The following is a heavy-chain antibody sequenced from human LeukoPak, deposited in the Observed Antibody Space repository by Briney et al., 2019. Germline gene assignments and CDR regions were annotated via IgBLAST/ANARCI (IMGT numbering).Heavy chain of an antibody. J-gene: IGHJ4*02. Sequence: SETLTLTCTVSGGSISSYYWSWIRQPAGKGLEWVGRIYASGSTNYNPSPKSRVTMSVDTSKNQFSLKLSSVTAADTAVYYCARVGIAAAGYFDYWGQGTLVTVSS. CDR1: GGSISSYY. V-gene: IGHV4-4*07. CDR2: IYASGST. CDR3: ARVGIAAAGYFDY. D-gene: IGHD6-13*01.